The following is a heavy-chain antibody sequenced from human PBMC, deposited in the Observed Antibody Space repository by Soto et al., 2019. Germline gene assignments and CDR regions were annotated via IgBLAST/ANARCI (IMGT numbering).Heavy chain of an antibody. D-gene: IGHD6-19*01. Sequence: PGGSLRLSCAASGFTFSSYWMSWVRQAPGKGLEWVANIKQDGSEKCYVDSVKGQFTISRDNAKNSLYLQMNSLRAEDTAVYYCARGGIGYSSGWYLPYYYYGMDVWGQGTTVTVSS. CDR2: IKQDGSEK. CDR3: ARGGIGYSSGWYLPYYYYGMDV. J-gene: IGHJ6*02. CDR1: GFTFSSYW. V-gene: IGHV3-7*03.